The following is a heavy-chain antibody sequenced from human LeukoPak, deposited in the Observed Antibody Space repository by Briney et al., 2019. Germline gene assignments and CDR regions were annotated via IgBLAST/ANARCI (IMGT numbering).Heavy chain of an antibody. J-gene: IGHJ6*03. V-gene: IGHV3-23*01. D-gene: IGHD1-26*01. Sequence: GRSLRLSCAASGFTFSSYAMSWVRQAPGKGLEWVSAISGSGGSTYYADSVKGRFTISRDNSKNTLYLQMNSLRAEDTAVYYCAKGKWGDYYYYMDVWGKGTTVIVSS. CDR3: AKGKWGDYYYYMDV. CDR2: ISGSGGST. CDR1: GFTFSSYA.